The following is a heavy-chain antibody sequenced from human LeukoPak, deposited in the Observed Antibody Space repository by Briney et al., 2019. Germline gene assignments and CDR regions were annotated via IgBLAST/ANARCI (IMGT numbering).Heavy chain of an antibody. CDR3: ARDSRDYDFWSGYSKPSGFDY. J-gene: IGHJ4*02. CDR2: IYYSGNT. CDR1: GVSISSSNSY. D-gene: IGHD3-3*01. V-gene: IGHV4-39*07. Sequence: SETLSLTCTVSGVSISSSNSYWGWIRQPPGKGLEWIGSIYYSGNTYYNPSLKSRVTISVDTSKNQFSLKLSSVTAADTAVYYCARDSRDYDFWSGYSKPSGFDYWGQGTLVTVSS.